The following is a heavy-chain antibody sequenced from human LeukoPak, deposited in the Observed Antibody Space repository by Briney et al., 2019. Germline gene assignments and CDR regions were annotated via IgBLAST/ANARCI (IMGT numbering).Heavy chain of an antibody. CDR2: IYTSGST. CDR3: ARAPIVEYCSSTSCYFDY. J-gene: IGHJ4*02. CDR1: GGSISTYY. D-gene: IGHD2-2*01. V-gene: IGHV4-4*07. Sequence: SETLSLTCTVSGGSISTYYLSWIRQPAGKGLEWIGRIYTSGSTNYNPSLKSRVTMSVDTSKNQFSLKLSSVTAADTAVYYCARAPIVEYCSSTSCYFDYWGQGTLVTVSS.